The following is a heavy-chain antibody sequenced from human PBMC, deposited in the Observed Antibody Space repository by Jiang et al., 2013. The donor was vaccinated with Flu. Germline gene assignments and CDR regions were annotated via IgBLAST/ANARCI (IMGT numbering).Heavy chain of an antibody. CDR1: GGSISYYY. D-gene: IGHD2-15*01. J-gene: IGHJ4*02. V-gene: IGHV4-59*08. Sequence: PGLVKPSETLSLTCTVSGGSISYYYWSWIRQPPGKGLEWIGYIYYSGGTNYNPSLKSRVTISVDTSKNQFSLNLRSVTAADTAVYYCARLGRSGGSCYDDYWGQGTLVTVSS. CDR2: IYYSGGT. CDR3: ARLGRSGGSCYDDY.